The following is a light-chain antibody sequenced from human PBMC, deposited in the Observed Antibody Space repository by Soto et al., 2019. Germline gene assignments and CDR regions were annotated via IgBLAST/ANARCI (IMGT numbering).Light chain of an antibody. Sequence: QAVVTQEPSLSVSPGATVTLTCGLSSGSVSTNNYPSWYQQTPGQAPRTLIYSTYTRSSGVPDRFSASILGNKAALTITGAQSDEESDYYCVLYMGSGIWVFGGGTKLT. CDR1: SGSVSTNNY. J-gene: IGLJ3*02. V-gene: IGLV8-61*01. CDR3: VLYMGSGIWV. CDR2: STY.